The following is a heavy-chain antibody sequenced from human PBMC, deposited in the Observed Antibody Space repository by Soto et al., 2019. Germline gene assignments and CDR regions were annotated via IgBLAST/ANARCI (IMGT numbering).Heavy chain of an antibody. CDR3: ARQPLT. J-gene: IGHJ4*02. CDR2: IYYSGST. V-gene: IGHV4-31*01. CDR1: GGSISSGGYY. Sequence: QVQLQESGPGLVKPSQTLSLTCTVSGGSISSGGYYWSWIRQHPGKGLEWIGYIYYSGSTYYNPSLKRLLTLSVDTSKYQFSLKLISVDAAHTSVNYFARQPLTWGQGTLDTVSS.